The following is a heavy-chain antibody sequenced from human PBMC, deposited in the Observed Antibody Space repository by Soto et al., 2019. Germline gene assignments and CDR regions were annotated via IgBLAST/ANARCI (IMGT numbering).Heavy chain of an antibody. Sequence: PGESLKISCKGSGYSFTSYWIGWVRQMPGKGLEWMGIIYPGDSDTRYSPSFQGQVTISADKSISTAYLQWSSLKASDTAMYYCARTSHYYGSGKDAFDIWGQGTMVTVSS. CDR2: IYPGDSDT. J-gene: IGHJ3*02. CDR3: ARTSHYYGSGKDAFDI. CDR1: GYSFTSYW. D-gene: IGHD3-10*01. V-gene: IGHV5-51*01.